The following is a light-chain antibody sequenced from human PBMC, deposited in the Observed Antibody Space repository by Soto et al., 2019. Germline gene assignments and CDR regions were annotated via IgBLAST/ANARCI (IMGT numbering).Light chain of an antibody. CDR3: QQYSKWPPWT. V-gene: IGKV3-15*01. Sequence: EIVMTQSPATLAGSPGETVTLSCRASQSLSDNLAWYQQKPGQAPRLLIFRASTRATGVPARFSGRGSGAEFTRTISGLQAEDFAVYDCQQYSKWPPWTFGPVTKVDIK. J-gene: IGKJ1*01. CDR1: QSLSDN. CDR2: RAS.